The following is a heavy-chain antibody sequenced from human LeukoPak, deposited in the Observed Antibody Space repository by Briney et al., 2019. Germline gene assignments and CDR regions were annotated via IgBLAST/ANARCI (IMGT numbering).Heavy chain of an antibody. D-gene: IGHD4-23*01. V-gene: IGHV4-59*08. Sequence: SETLSLTCTVSGGSISSYYWSWIRQPPGKGLEWIGLMYSSGGTNYNPSLKSRLTISLDTSKNQVSLKLTSVTAADTAVYFCARLRGGNEFDYWGQGTLVTVSS. CDR2: MYSSGGT. CDR3: ARLRGGNEFDY. CDR1: GGSISSYY. J-gene: IGHJ4*02.